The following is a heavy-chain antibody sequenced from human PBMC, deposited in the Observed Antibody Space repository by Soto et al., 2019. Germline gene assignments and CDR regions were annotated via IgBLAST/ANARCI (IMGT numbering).Heavy chain of an antibody. CDR2: ISSSSSTI. CDR1: GFTFSTYS. V-gene: IGHV3-48*01. CDR3: ARDPLWGTAMVLWYFDL. D-gene: IGHD5-18*01. J-gene: IGHJ2*01. Sequence: GGSLRLSCAASGFTFSTYSMNWVRQAPGKGLEWVSYISSSSSTIFYTDSVKGRFTVSRDNAKNSLYLQMNSLRAEDTAVYYCARDPLWGTAMVLWYFDLWGRGTLVTVSS.